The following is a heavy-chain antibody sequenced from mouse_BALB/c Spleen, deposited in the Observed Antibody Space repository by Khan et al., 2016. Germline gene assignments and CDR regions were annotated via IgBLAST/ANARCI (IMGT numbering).Heavy chain of an antibody. J-gene: IGHJ2*01. Sequence: EVQLQESGPDLVKPSQSLSLTCTVTGYSISSGYSWHWIRQFPGNKLEWMAYIHYSGSTNYNPSLKSRISITRDTSKNQFFLQLISVTTEDTATYYCTRVDYYGIGYWGQGTTLTVSS. CDR2: IHYSGST. V-gene: IGHV3-1*02. CDR3: TRVDYYGIGY. D-gene: IGHD1-1*01. CDR1: GYSISSGYS.